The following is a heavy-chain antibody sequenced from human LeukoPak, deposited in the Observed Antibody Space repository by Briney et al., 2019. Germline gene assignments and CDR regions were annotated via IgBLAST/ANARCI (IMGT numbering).Heavy chain of an antibody. CDR2: YRGSGCCP. V-gene: IGHV3-23*01. Sequence: PGESLRLSCAASGFTFSSHSISCLRKVPRNGLDFPSAYRGSGCCPYYADRVKAQFTTSRDNSKHTLYLQINSLRAEDTAVYYCATDTGGDYVYYDFWSGYPQFDYWGQGTLVTVSS. D-gene: IGHD3-3*01. CDR1: GFTFSSHS. CDR3: ATDTGGDYVYYDFWSGYPQFDY. J-gene: IGHJ4*02.